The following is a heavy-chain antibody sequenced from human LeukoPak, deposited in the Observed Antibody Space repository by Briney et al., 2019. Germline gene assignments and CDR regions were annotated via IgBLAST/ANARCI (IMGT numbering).Heavy chain of an antibody. CDR3: ATKNPGYSSSWYGWFDP. Sequence: GASVKVSCKASGYTFTSYYMHWVRQAPGQGLEWMGIINPSGGSTSYAQKFQGRVTITADKSTSTAYMELSSLRSEDTAVYYCATKNPGYSSSWYGWFDPWGQGTLVTVSS. CDR1: GYTFTSYY. V-gene: IGHV1-46*01. D-gene: IGHD6-13*01. CDR2: INPSGGST. J-gene: IGHJ5*02.